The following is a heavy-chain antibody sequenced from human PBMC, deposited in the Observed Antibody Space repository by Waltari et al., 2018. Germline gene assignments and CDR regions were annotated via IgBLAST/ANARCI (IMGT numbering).Heavy chain of an antibody. CDR2: INHSGST. J-gene: IGHJ4*02. D-gene: IGHD3-22*01. CDR3: ARFVPDSSANYFDY. CDR1: GGSFSGYY. Sequence: QVQLQQWGAGLLKPSETLSLTCAVYGGSFSGYYWSWIRQPPGKGLEWIGEINHSGSTNYHPSLKSRVTISVDTSKNQFSLKLSSVTAADTAVYYCARFVPDSSANYFDYWGQGTLVTVSS. V-gene: IGHV4-34*01.